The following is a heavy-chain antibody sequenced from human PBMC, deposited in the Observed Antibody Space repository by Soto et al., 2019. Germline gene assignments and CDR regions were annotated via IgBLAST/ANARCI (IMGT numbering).Heavy chain of an antibody. CDR3: AKDSFRGVTALPDY. J-gene: IGHJ4*02. V-gene: IGHV3-30*18. D-gene: IGHD2-21*02. CDR1: GFTFSSYG. CDR2: ISYDGSNK. Sequence: QVQLVESGGGVVQPGRSLRLSCAASGFTFSSYGMHWVRQAPGKGLEWVAVISYDGSNKYYADSVKGRFTISRDNSKNTLYLQMNSLRAEDTAVYYCAKDSFRGVTALPDYWGQGTLVTVSS.